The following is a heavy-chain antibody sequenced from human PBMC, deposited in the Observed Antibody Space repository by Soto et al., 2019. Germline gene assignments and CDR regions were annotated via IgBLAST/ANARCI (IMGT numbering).Heavy chain of an antibody. CDR3: ARDPTPQLLWFGEVSPYYFDY. Sequence: PGGSLRLSCAASGFTFSSYGMHWVRQAPGKGLEWVAVIWYDGSNKYYADSVKGRFTISRDNSKNTLYLQMNSLRAEDTAVYYCARDPTPQLLWFGEVSPYYFDYWGQGTLVTVSS. D-gene: IGHD3-10*01. CDR2: IWYDGSNK. CDR1: GFTFSSYG. V-gene: IGHV3-33*01. J-gene: IGHJ4*02.